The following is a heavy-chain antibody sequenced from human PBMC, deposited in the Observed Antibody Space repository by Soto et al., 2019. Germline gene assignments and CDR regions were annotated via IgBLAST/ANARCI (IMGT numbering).Heavy chain of an antibody. V-gene: IGHV4-4*02. CDR2: IYHSGST. CDR1: GSSISSSNW. D-gene: IGHD6-19*01. J-gene: IGHJ2*01. Sequence: SETLSLTCAVSGSSISSSNWWRWVRQPPGKGLEWIGEIYHSGSTNYNPSLKSRVTISVDKSKNQFPLKLSSVTAADTAVYYCARLLRIAVAGTPRWYFDLWGRGTLVTVSS. CDR3: ARLLRIAVAGTPRWYFDL.